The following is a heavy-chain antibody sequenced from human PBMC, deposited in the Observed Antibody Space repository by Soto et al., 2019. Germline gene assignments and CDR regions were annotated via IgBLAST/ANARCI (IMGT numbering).Heavy chain of an antibody. D-gene: IGHD3-10*01. Sequence: ASETLSLTCTVSGGYITSDSYYWAWIRQPPGKGLEWIGRIYFSGSTYYNSALKSRLTISVDKSKNQFSLNLSSVTAADTAVYYCATTGNLYYFDYWGQGTLFTVSS. CDR2: IYFSGST. CDR1: GGYITSDSYY. J-gene: IGHJ4*02. CDR3: ATTGNLYYFDY. V-gene: IGHV4-39*01.